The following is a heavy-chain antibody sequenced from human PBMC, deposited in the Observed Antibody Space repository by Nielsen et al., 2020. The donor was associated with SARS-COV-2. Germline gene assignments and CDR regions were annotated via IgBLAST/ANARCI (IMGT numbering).Heavy chain of an antibody. CDR1: GGSFSGYD. V-gene: IGHV4-34*01. CDR3: ARQGYYDFWSGYYNSFGV. Sequence: SETLSLTCAVYGGSFSGYDWTWIRQPPGKGLEWIGEINHSGGTNYGPSLKSRVFISVDTSKNQFSLKLSSVTAADTAVYYCARQGYYDFWSGYYNSFGVWGKGTTVTVSS. D-gene: IGHD3-3*01. CDR2: INHSGGT. J-gene: IGHJ6*04.